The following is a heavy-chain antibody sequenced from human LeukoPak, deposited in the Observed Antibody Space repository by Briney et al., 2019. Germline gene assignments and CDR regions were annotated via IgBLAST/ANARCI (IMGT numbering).Heavy chain of an antibody. CDR1: GFTFSSFS. V-gene: IGHV3-48*01. Sequence: GGSLGLSCATSGFTFSSFSMNWVRQAPGKGLEWISYIKSDSSTIYYADSVKGRFTISRDKAKNSLYLQMNSLRAEDTAVYYCVRDYNWCFDYWGQGTLVTVSS. J-gene: IGHJ4*02. CDR3: VRDYNWCFDY. CDR2: IKSDSSTI. D-gene: IGHD1-1*01.